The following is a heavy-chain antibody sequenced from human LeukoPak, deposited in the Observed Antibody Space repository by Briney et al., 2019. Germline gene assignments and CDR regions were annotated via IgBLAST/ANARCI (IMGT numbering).Heavy chain of an antibody. CDR2: MKSKPEGGTT. J-gene: IGHJ5*02. V-gene: IGHV3-15*01. Sequence: PGGSLRLSCLTSGFTFVNASMSWVRQAPGKGLEWVGLMKSKPEGGTTFYAAPVKDRFSISRDDSRNTLYLQTNSLTIGDTGVYYCTTGNPWGQGTLVTVSS. CDR1: GFTFVNAS. CDR3: TTGNP.